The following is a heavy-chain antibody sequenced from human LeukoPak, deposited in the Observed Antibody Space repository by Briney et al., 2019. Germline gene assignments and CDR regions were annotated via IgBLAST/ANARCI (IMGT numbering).Heavy chain of an antibody. Sequence: GGSLRLSCAASGFTFSSYGMHWVRQAPGKGLEWVAFIRYDGSNKYYADSVKGRFAISRDNSKNTLYLQMNSLRAEDTAVYYCAKNGRGSYYYYYYYMDVWGKGTTVTVSS. J-gene: IGHJ6*03. D-gene: IGHD1-1*01. CDR3: AKNGRGSYYYYYYYMDV. CDR1: GFTFSSYG. CDR2: IRYDGSNK. V-gene: IGHV3-30*02.